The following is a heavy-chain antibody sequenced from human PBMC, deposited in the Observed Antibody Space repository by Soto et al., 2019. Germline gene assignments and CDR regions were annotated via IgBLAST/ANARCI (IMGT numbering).Heavy chain of an antibody. CDR2: IYYSGST. D-gene: IGHD3-9*01. Sequence: QLQLQESGPGLVKPSETLSLTCTVSGGSISRSNYYWGWIRQPLGKGLEWIGSIYYSGSTYYNPSLKSRVTISVDTAKNQFSLKLNSVTAADTAVYYCVRRGGTGPTSDWGQGTLVTVSS. J-gene: IGHJ4*02. V-gene: IGHV4-39*01. CDR1: GGSISRSNYY. CDR3: VRRGGTGPTSD.